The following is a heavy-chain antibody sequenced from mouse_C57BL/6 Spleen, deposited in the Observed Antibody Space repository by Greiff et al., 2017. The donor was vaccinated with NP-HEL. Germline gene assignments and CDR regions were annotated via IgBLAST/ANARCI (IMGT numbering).Heavy chain of an antibody. CDR1: GYAFSSYW. CDR2: IYPGDGDT. Sequence: QVQLQQSGAELVKPGASVKISCKASGYAFSSYWMNWVKQRPGKGLEWIGQIYPGDGDTNYNGKFKGKATLTADKSSSTAYMQLSSLTSEDSAFYFCARLDDYDGFAYWGQGTLVTVSA. J-gene: IGHJ3*01. CDR3: ARLDDYDGFAY. D-gene: IGHD2-4*01. V-gene: IGHV1-80*01.